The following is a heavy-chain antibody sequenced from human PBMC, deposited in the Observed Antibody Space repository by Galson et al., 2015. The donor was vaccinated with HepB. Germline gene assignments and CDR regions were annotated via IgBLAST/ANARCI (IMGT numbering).Heavy chain of an antibody. CDR2: IVVGSGNT. CDR1: GFTFTSSA. J-gene: IGHJ3*02. CDR3: AAGVALLPDAFDI. D-gene: IGHD3-22*01. V-gene: IGHV1-58*01. Sequence: SVKVSCKASGFTFTSSAVQWVRQARGQRLEWIGWIVVGSGNTNYAQKFQERVTITRDMSTSTAYMELSSLRSEDTAVYYCAAGVALLPDAFDIWGQGTMVTVSS.